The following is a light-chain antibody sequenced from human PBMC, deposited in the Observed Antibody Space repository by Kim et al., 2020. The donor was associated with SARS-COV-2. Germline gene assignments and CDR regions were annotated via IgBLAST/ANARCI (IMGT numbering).Light chain of an antibody. Sequence: RVTISCTGSSSNIGATDDVHWYQQLPRTAPKLLIYGNNNRPSGVPDRFSGSKSVTSASLTITGLQAEDEADYYCQSFDSSLFGYVFGTGTKVTVL. CDR2: GNN. CDR1: SSNIGATDD. CDR3: QSFDSSLFGYV. V-gene: IGLV1-40*01. J-gene: IGLJ1*01.